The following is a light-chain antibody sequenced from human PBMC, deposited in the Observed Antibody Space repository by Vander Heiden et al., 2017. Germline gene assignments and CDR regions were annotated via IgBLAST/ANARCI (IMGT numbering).Light chain of an antibody. CDR2: EVS. CDR1: SSDVGRYNA. V-gene: IGLV2-14*01. J-gene: IGLJ3*02. CDR3: SSFTTSSTWV. Sequence: QSALTQPASVSGSPGQSITISCTGTSSDVGRYNAVSWHQQHPGKAPKLIIYEVSNRPSGVSNRFSGAKSGNTASLTIAALQAEDEADYYCSSFTTSSTWVFGGGTKLT.